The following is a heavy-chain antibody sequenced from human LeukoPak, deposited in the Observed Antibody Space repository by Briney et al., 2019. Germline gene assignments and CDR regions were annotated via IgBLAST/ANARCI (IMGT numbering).Heavy chain of an antibody. D-gene: IGHD3-16*01. Sequence: GASVKVSCKASGYTFTGYYMHWVRQAPGQGLEWMGWINPNSGGTNYAQKFQGRVTMTRDTSISTAYMELSRLRSDDTAVYYCARDNEPTYVWGSSRPTRTNWFDPWGQGTLVTVPS. CDR1: GYTFTGYY. CDR2: INPNSGGT. V-gene: IGHV1-2*02. J-gene: IGHJ5*02. CDR3: ARDNEPTYVWGSSRPTRTNWFDP.